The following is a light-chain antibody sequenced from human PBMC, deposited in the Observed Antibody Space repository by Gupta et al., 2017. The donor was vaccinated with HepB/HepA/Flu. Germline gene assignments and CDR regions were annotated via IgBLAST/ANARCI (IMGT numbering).Light chain of an antibody. CDR1: QSLLHPNGDHY. CDR3: RQTLLHPWA. J-gene: IGKJ1*01. V-gene: IGKV2-28*01. CDR2: LAS. Sequence: DVIMTQSPLSLIVTPGEPASISCRSSQSLLHPNGDHYLDWYLQEPGQSPQLLIYLASKRASGVPDRFSRSGSCTDFTLKISRVEADDVGVYYCRQTLLHPWAFGLGTKVEIK.